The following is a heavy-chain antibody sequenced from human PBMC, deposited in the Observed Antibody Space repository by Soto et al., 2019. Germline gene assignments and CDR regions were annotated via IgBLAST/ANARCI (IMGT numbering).Heavy chain of an antibody. Sequence: SETLSLTCTVSGGSISSYYWSWIRQPPGKGLEWIGYIDYSGSTNYNPSLKSRVTISVDTSKNQFSLKLSSVTAADTAVYYCARGQGTIFGVVPNWFDPWGQGTLVTVSS. D-gene: IGHD3-3*01. CDR3: ARGQGTIFGVVPNWFDP. CDR2: IDYSGST. V-gene: IGHV4-59*01. J-gene: IGHJ5*02. CDR1: GGSISSYY.